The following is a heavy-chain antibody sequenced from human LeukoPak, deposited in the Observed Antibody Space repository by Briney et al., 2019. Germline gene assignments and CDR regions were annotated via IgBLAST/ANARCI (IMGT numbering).Heavy chain of an antibody. J-gene: IGHJ4*02. D-gene: IGHD6-19*01. CDR1: GFTFSSSA. CDR3: ARDRDSSGWYEGFDY. CDR2: ISYDGSNK. Sequence: GGSLRLSCAASGFTFSSSAMHWVRQASDKGLEWVAVISYDGSNKYYADSVKGRFTISRDNSKNTLYLQMNSLRADDTAVYYCARDRDSSGWYEGFDYWGQGTLVTVSS. V-gene: IGHV3-30-3*01.